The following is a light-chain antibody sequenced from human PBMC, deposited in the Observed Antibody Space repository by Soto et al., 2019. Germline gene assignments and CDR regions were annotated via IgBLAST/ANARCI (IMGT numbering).Light chain of an antibody. CDR2: DVS. J-gene: IGLJ1*01. CDR3: TSYTTSNTPQIV. Sequence: QSVLTQPASVSGSPGQSITISCTGTSSDVGGYNYVSWYQQHPGKAPKFMIYDVSNRPSGVSNRFSGSKSGNTASLTISGLQAEDEADYYSTSYTTSNTPQIVFGTGTKV. V-gene: IGLV2-14*01. CDR1: SSDVGGYNY.